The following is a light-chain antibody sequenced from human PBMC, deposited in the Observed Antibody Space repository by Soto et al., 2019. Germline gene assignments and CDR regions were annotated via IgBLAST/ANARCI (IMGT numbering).Light chain of an antibody. V-gene: IGKV3-20*01. CDR1: QSVSTTY. CDR3: QPYGSSRWT. CDR2: GAS. J-gene: IGKJ1*01. Sequence: VLTQCPCTLPLSPGERATLSCRASQSVSTTYLAWYQQKPGQAPRLLIYGASSRATGIPDRFSGSGSGTDFTLTISRLEPDDFAVYYCQPYGSSRWTFGQGTKVDIK.